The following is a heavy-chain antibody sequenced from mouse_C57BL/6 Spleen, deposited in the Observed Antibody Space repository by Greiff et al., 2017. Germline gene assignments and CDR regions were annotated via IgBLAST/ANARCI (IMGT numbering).Heavy chain of an antibody. Sequence: LLESGAELVRPGASVTLSCKASGYTFTDYEMHWVKQTPVHGLEWIGAIDPETGGTAYNQKFKGKAILTADKSSSTAYMELRSLTSEDSAVYDCTRRGGVLFDDWGQGTTLTVSS. CDR2: IDPETGGT. D-gene: IGHD5-1*01. CDR3: TRRGGVLFDD. CDR1: GYTFTDYE. J-gene: IGHJ2*01. V-gene: IGHV1-15*01.